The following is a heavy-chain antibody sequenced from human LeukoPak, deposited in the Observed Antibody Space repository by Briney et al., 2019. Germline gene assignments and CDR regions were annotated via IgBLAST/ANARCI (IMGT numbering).Heavy chain of an antibody. Sequence: GGSLRLSCAASGFTFSDYYMSWICQAPGKGLEWVSYISSSGSAIYYADSVKGRFTISRDNAKNSLYLQMNSLRAEDTAVYYCARAGYSSSWPVNYYFDYWGQGTLVTVSS. CDR1: GFTFSDYY. CDR2: ISSSGSAI. J-gene: IGHJ4*02. D-gene: IGHD6-13*01. V-gene: IGHV3-11*01. CDR3: ARAGYSSSWPVNYYFDY.